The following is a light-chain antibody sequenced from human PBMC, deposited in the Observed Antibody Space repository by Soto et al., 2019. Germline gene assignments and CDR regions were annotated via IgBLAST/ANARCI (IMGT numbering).Light chain of an antibody. CDR2: GVS. CDR1: QSVRSDY. CDR3: HQYGNSPLT. Sequence: EIVLTQSPATLSLSPGDRATLSCRASQSVRSDYFAWYQQKPGQPPRVILFGVSTRATAIPDRFSGSGSGTDFTLTIGRLEPDDFGLYYCHQYGNSPLTFGGGTKVE. J-gene: IGKJ4*01. V-gene: IGKV3-20*01.